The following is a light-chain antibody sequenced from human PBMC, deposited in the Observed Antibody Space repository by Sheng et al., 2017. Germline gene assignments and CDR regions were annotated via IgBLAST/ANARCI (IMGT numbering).Light chain of an antibody. CDR2: AAS. CDR1: QGINND. V-gene: IGKV1-39*01. Sequence: DIQVTQSPSFLSASVGDRVTITCRASQGINNDLAWYQQRPVTVPKLLIYAASTLQSGVPSRFSGSGSGTDFTLTISSLQPEDFATYYCQQSYSTPITFGQGTRLEIK. J-gene: IGKJ5*01. CDR3: QQSYSTPIT.